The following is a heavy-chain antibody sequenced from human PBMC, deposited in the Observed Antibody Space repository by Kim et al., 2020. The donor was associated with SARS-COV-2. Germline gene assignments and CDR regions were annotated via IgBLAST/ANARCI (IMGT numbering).Heavy chain of an antibody. J-gene: IGHJ4*02. CDR3: ARERYGSGLTDY. CDR1: GGSMASGGNS. V-gene: IGHV4-30-2*01. CDR2: IYDSGST. Sequence: SETLSLTCAVSGGSMASGGNSWSWIRQPPGKGLEWIGHIYDSGSTNYNPSLKSRVTILVDRSKNQFSLKLSSVTAADTAVYYCARERYGSGLTDYWGQGT. D-gene: IGHD3-10*01.